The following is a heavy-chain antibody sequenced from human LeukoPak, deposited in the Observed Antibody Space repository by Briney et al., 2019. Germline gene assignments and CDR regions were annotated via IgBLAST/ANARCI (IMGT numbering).Heavy chain of an antibody. CDR3: ARGRAAAAY. CDR1: GGSFSGYY. J-gene: IGHJ4*02. Sequence: SETLSLTCAVYGGSFSGYYWSWIRQPPGKGLEWIGEINHSGSTNYNPSLKSRVTISVDTSKNRFSLKLSSVTAADTAVYYCARGRAAAAYWGQGTLVTVSS. D-gene: IGHD6-13*01. CDR2: INHSGST. V-gene: IGHV4-34*01.